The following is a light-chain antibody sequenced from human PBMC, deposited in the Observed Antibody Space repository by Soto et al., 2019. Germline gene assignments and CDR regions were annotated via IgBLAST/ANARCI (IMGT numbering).Light chain of an antibody. CDR2: KAS. J-gene: IGKJ2*01. CDR3: QQYNTYPYT. Sequence: DIQMTQSPSTLSASVGDRVTITCRASQSVSSWLAWYRQKPGKAPKLLIYKASSLESGVSSRFSGSGSGTEFTLTISSLQPDDFATYYCQQYNTYPYTFGQGTKREIK. V-gene: IGKV1-5*03. CDR1: QSVSSW.